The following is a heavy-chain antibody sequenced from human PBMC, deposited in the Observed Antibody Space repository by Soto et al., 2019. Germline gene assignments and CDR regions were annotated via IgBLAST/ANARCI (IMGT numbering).Heavy chain of an antibody. D-gene: IGHD6-19*01. V-gene: IGHV1-18*01. CDR2: ISAYNGNT. Sequence: QVQLVQSGAEVKKPGASVKVSCKASGYTFTSYGISWVRQAPGQGLEWMGWISAYNGNTKYAQKLQGRVTMTTDTSTSTAYXXXXXXRSEDTAVYYCAXXLAVALIDYWGQGTLVTVSS. J-gene: IGHJ4*02. CDR3: AXXLAVALIDY. CDR1: GYTFTSYG.